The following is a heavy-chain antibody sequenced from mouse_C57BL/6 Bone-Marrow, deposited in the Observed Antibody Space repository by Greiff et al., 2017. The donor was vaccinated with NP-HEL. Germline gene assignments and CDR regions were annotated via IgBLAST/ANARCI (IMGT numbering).Heavy chain of an antibody. CDR1: GFTFSSYG. CDR2: ISSGGSYT. J-gene: IGHJ2*01. D-gene: IGHD2-5*01. V-gene: IGHV5-6*02. CDR3: ARHYYSNYFDY. Sequence: DVILVESGGDLVKPGGSLKLSCAASGFTFSSYGMSWVRQTPDKRLEWVATISSGGSYTYYPDSVKGRFTISRDNAKNTLYLQMSSLKSEDTAMYYCARHYYSNYFDYWGQGTTLTVSS.